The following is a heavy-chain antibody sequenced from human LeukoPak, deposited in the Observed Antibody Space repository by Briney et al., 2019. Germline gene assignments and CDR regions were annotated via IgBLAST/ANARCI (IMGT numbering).Heavy chain of an antibody. CDR3: ARDPGYSSGWYLFDY. J-gene: IGHJ4*02. CDR2: MNPNSGNT. CDR1: GYTFTSYD. D-gene: IGHD6-19*01. Sequence: ASVKVSCKASGYTFTSYDINWVRQATGQGLEWMGWMNPNSGNTGYAQKFQGRVTMTRDTSISTAYMELSRLRSDDTAVYYCARDPGYSSGWYLFDYWGQGTLVTVSS. V-gene: IGHV1-8*02.